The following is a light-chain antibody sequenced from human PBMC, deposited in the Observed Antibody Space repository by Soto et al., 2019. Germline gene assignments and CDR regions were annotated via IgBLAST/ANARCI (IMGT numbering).Light chain of an antibody. J-gene: IGKJ5*01. CDR1: QIISSY. CDR3: QQGYSTPIT. CDR2: AAS. Sequence: DIQMTQSPSSLSASLGDRVTITFLASQIISSYLNWFQQKPGKAPKLLIYAASSLQSGVPSRFSGSGSGTDFTLTVSSLQPEDFVTYYCQQGYSTPITFGQGTRLEIK. V-gene: IGKV1-39*01.